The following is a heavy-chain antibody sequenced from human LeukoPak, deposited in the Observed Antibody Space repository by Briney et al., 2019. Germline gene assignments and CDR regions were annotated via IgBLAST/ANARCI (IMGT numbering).Heavy chain of an antibody. CDR3: AMGTTTSLYYFDY. J-gene: IGHJ4*02. CDR1: GGSISSYY. CDR2: IFYTGST. Sequence: SETLSLTCTVSGGSISSYYWTWIRQPPGKGLEWIGSIFYTGSTNYNPSLESRVTMSVATSRNQFSLKLTSVTAADTAVYYCAMGTTTSLYYFDYWGQGTLVTVSS. D-gene: IGHD1-26*01. V-gene: IGHV4-59*01.